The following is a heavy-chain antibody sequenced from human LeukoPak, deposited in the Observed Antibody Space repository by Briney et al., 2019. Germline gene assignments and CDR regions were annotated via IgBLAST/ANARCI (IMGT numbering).Heavy chain of an antibody. Sequence: SETLSLTCTVSGGSISSYYWSWIRQPPGKGLEWIGYIYYSGSTNYNPSVKSRVTISLDTSKNQFSLKLSSVTAADTAVYYCAMAGGSGTYYVDYWGQGTLVTVSS. CDR1: GGSISSYY. CDR3: AMAGGSGTYYVDY. CDR2: IYYSGST. J-gene: IGHJ4*02. D-gene: IGHD3-10*01. V-gene: IGHV4-59*01.